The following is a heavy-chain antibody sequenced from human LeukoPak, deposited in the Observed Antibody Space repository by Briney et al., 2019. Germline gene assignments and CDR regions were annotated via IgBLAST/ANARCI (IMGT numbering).Heavy chain of an antibody. Sequence: GGSLRLSCAASGFTFSSYAMSWVRQAPGKGLEWVANIKQDGSEKYYVDSVKGRFTISRDNAKNSLYLQMNSLRAEDTAVYYCAGGNSGWPFDYWGQGTLVTVSS. CDR1: GFTFSSYA. D-gene: IGHD6-19*01. J-gene: IGHJ4*02. CDR3: AGGNSGWPFDY. V-gene: IGHV3-7*01. CDR2: IKQDGSEK.